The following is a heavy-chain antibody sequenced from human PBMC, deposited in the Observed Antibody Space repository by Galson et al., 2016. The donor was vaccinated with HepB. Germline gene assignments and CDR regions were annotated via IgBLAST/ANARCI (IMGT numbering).Heavy chain of an antibody. CDR1: GFTFSTYT. V-gene: IGHV3-21*01. CDR2: IGSTSTYI. D-gene: IGHD3-3*01. J-gene: IGHJ3*02. Sequence: SLRLSCAASGFTFSTYTMNWVRQAPGKGLEWVSYIGSTSTYIDYADSVKGRLTISRENAKNSLYLQMNSLRAEETAVYYCARVRSRFSSGYYTGARDVFAIWGQGTVVTVSS. CDR3: ARVRSRFSSGYYTGARDVFAI.